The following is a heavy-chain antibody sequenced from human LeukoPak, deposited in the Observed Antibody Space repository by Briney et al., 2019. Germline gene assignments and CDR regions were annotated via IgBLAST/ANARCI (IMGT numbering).Heavy chain of an antibody. V-gene: IGHV3-21*01. D-gene: IGHD2-2*01. J-gene: IGHJ4*02. Sequence: GGSLRLSCAASGFTFSSYSMNWVRQAPGKGLEWVSSISSSSSYIYYADSVKGRFTISRDNAKNSLYLQMNSLRAEDTAVYYCARAGPCSSTSCYSGGSFDYWGQGTLVTVSS. CDR3: ARAGPCSSTSCYSGGSFDY. CDR2: ISSSSSYI. CDR1: GFTFSSYS.